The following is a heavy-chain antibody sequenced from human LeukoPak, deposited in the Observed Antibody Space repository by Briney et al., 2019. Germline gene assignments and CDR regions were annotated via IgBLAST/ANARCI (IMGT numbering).Heavy chain of an antibody. D-gene: IGHD1-26*01. V-gene: IGHV3-30-3*01. CDR3: ARDLPSPPSGYYGMDV. CDR1: GFTFSSYA. J-gene: IGHJ6*02. CDR2: ISYDGSNK. Sequence: GRSLRLSCAASGFTFSSYAMHWVRQAPGKGLEWVAVISYDGSNKYYADSVKGRFTISRDNSKNTLYLQMNSLRAEDTAVYYCARDLPSPPSGYYGMDVWGQGTTVTVSS.